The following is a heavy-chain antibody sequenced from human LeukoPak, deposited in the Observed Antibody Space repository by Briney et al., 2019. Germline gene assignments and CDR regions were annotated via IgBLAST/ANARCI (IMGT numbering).Heavy chain of an antibody. D-gene: IGHD2-2*03. CDR1: GFTFSSYS. V-gene: IGHV3-48*01. J-gene: IGHJ6*03. Sequence: GGSLRLSCAASGFTFSSYSMNWVRQAPGKGLERVSYISSSSSTIYYADSVKGRFTISRDNAKNSLYLQMNSLRAEDTAVYYCARELDIVVVPAAPPRGYMDVWGKGTTVTVSS. CDR2: ISSSSSTI. CDR3: ARELDIVVVPAAPPRGYMDV.